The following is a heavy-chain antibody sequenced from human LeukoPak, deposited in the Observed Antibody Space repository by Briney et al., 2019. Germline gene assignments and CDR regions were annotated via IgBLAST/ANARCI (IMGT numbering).Heavy chain of an antibody. CDR2: ILHSGST. CDR1: GGSLSGYY. CDR3: ARPRFTSDLHPLGFDP. D-gene: IGHD2-21*02. V-gene: IGHV4-34*12. J-gene: IGHJ5*02. Sequence: SETLSLTCAVYGGSLSGYYWSWIRQSPGKGLEWIGEILHSGSTNYNPSLKSRVTISVDTSENQFSLKLSSLTAADTAVYYCARPRFTSDLHPLGFDPWGQGTLVTVSS.